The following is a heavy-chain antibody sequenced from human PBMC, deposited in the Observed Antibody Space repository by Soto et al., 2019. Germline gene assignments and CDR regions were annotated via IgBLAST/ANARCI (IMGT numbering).Heavy chain of an antibody. Sequence: SETLSLTCTVSGGSISSGGYYWSWIRQHPGKGMEWIGYIYYSRSTYYNPSLKSRVTISVDTSKNQFSLKLSSVTAADTAVYYCATPTPLRGAMITNINFDSWGQGTPVTV. J-gene: IGHJ4*02. D-gene: IGHD3-10*01. CDR1: GGSISSGGYY. V-gene: IGHV4-31*03. CDR2: IYYSRST. CDR3: ATPTPLRGAMITNINFDS.